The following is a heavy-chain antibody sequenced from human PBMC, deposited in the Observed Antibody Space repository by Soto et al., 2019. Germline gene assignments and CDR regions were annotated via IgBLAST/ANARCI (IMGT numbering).Heavy chain of an antibody. CDR1: GYTFTSYG. Sequence: ASVKVSCKASGYTFTSYGISWVRQAPGQGLEWMGWISAYNGNTNYAQKLQGRVTMTTDTSTSTAYMELRSLRSDDTAVYYCARDRGSWDSAFYYYYMDVWGKGTTVTVSS. CDR2: ISAYNGNT. D-gene: IGHD6-13*01. CDR3: ARDRGSWDSAFYYYYMDV. V-gene: IGHV1-18*01. J-gene: IGHJ6*03.